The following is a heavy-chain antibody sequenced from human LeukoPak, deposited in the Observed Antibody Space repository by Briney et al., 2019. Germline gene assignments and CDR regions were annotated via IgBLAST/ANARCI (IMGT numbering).Heavy chain of an antibody. CDR1: GYTFTGYY. CDR3: ARRLGTGTTLGY. J-gene: IGHJ4*02. D-gene: IGHD1-1*01. CDR2: INPNSGGT. V-gene: IGHV1-2*02. Sequence: ASVKVSCKTSGYTFTGYYIHWVRQAPGQGLERMGWINPNSGGTNYAQNFQGTVTMTRDTSTSTVYMELSSLRSDDTAVYYCARRLGTGTTLGYWGQGTLVTVSS.